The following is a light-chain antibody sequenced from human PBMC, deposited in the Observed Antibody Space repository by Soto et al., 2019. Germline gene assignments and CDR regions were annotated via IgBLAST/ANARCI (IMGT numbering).Light chain of an antibody. CDR1: SSDVGGYNY. V-gene: IGLV2-14*03. CDR2: DVS. Sequence: QSALTQPASVSGSPGQSITISCTGTSSDVGGYNYVSWYQHHPGKAPKLLIYDVSNRPSGISNGFSGSKSDNTASLTISGLQPEDEADYYCSSYTTSNTRQIVFGTGTKVTVL. J-gene: IGLJ1*01. CDR3: SSYTTSNTRQIV.